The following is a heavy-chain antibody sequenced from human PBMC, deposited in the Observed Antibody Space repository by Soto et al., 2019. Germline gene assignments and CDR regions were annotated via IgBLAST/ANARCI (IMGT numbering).Heavy chain of an antibody. CDR2: ISSSSSYI. J-gene: IGHJ6*03. V-gene: IGHV3-21*01. CDR3: ARIVVPAALDYYDYYIDV. Sequence: EVQLVESGGGLVKPGGSLRLSCAASGFTFSSYSMNWVRQAPGKGLEWVSSISSSSSYIYYADSVKGRFTISRDNAKNSLYLQMNSLRAEDTAVYYCARIVVPAALDYYDYYIDVWGKGTTVTVSS. D-gene: IGHD2-2*01. CDR1: GFTFSSYS.